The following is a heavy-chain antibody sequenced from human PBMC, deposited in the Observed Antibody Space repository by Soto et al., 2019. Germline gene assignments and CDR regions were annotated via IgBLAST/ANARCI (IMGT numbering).Heavy chain of an antibody. CDR1: GGSFSGYY. Sequence: PSETLSLTCAVYGGSFSGYYWSWIRQPPGKGLEWIGEINHSGSTYYNPSLKSRVTISVDTSKNQFSLKLSSVTAADTAVYYCALTGGYSGYDRGENYYYYYGMDVWGQGTTVTVSS. V-gene: IGHV4-34*09. J-gene: IGHJ6*02. CDR2: INHSGST. CDR3: ALTGGYSGYDRGENYYYYYGMDV. D-gene: IGHD5-12*01.